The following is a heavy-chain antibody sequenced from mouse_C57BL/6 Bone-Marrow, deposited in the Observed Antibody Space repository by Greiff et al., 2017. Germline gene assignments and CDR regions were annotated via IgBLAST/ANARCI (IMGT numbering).Heavy chain of an antibody. V-gene: IGHV1-50*01. CDR2: IDPSDSYT. D-gene: IGHD1-1*01. Sequence: VQLQQPGAELVKPGASVKLSCKASGYTFTSYWMQWVKQRPGQGLEWIGEIDPSDSYTNYNQKFKGKATLTVDTSSSTAYMQLSSLTSEDSAVYDCARECYYSSSYWYFDVWGTGTTVTVSS. J-gene: IGHJ1*03. CDR1: GYTFTSYW. CDR3: ARECYYSSSYWYFDV.